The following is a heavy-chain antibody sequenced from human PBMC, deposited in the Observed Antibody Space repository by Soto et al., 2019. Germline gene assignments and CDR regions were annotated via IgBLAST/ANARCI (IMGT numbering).Heavy chain of an antibody. V-gene: IGHV1-69*01. Sequence: QVQLVQSGAEVKKPGSSVKVSCRASGGHFDRFALSWLRQAHGQGLEWMGGIIPFLSATTYAHKFQGRVTITADESASTLYLELRSLTSDDTAVYYCARGEDAHGDFVSMDVWGQGTSVTVSS. D-gene: IGHD4-17*01. CDR1: GGHFDRFA. J-gene: IGHJ6*02. CDR2: IIPFLSAT. CDR3: ARGEDAHGDFVSMDV.